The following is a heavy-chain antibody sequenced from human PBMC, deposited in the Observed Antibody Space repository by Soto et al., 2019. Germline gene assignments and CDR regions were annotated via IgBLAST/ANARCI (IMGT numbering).Heavy chain of an antibody. Sequence: ASVKVSCKASGYTFTSYDINWVRQATGQGLEWMGWMNPNSGNTGYAQKFQGRVTMTRNTSISTAYMELSSLRSEDTAVYYCARGGYCSGGSCYYDFDYWGQGTLVTVPS. CDR1: GYTFTSYD. CDR3: ARGGYCSGGSCYYDFDY. V-gene: IGHV1-8*01. CDR2: MNPNSGNT. J-gene: IGHJ4*02. D-gene: IGHD2-15*01.